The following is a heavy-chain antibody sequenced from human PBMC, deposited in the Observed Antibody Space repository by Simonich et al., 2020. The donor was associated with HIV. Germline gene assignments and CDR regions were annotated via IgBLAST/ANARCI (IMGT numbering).Heavy chain of an antibody. CDR3: ARDSSSLYYFDY. Sequence: QLQVQESGPGLVKLSETLSLTCIVFGDSISSWTSYWGWIPQPPGKGLEWIGNIKYIGSSYYNPSLKSRVTLSVDTSKNQFSLKLTSVTAADTAMYYCARDSSSLYYFDYWGQGTLVTVSS. CDR1: GDSISSWTSY. D-gene: IGHD6-13*01. CDR2: IKYIGSS. J-gene: IGHJ4*02. V-gene: IGHV4-39*02.